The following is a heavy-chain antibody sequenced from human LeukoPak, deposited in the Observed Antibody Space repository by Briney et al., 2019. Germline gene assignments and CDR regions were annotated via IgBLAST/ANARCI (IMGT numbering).Heavy chain of an antibody. D-gene: IGHD1-26*01. V-gene: IGHV4-39*01. CDR1: GGSISSSGYY. J-gene: IGHJ4*02. CDR2: IFYSGST. CDR3: ARQAVGATSNLDY. Sequence: SETLSLTCTVSGGSISSSGYYWGRIRQPPGKGLEWIGSIFYSGSTYYNPSLKSRVTISVDTSKNQFSLRLSSVTAADTAVYYCARQAVGATSNLDYWGQGTLVTVSS.